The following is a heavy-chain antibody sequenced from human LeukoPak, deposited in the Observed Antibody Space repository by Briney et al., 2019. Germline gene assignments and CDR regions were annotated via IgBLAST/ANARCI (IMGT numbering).Heavy chain of an antibody. J-gene: IGHJ4*02. V-gene: IGHV4-59*01. CDR1: GASISSSW. D-gene: IGHD3-16*01. CDR3: VKDGGGY. Sequence: SETLSLTCNVSGASISSSWWSWIRQPPGKRLEWIGGVFDGGNLKYNYDLRSRVTISGHMSDNQLFLKLSSVTAAETALYYCVKDGGGYWGQGTLVIVSS. CDR2: VFDGGNL.